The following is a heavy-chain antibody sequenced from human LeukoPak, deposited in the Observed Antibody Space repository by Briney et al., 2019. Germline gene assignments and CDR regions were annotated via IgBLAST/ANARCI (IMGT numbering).Heavy chain of an antibody. CDR2: IKSKTDGGTT. J-gene: IGHJ4*02. D-gene: IGHD4-17*01. CDR3: TAYGDYGPVDY. V-gene: IGHV3-15*01. Sequence: GRSLRLSCAASGFTFSSYGMHWVRQAPGKGLEWVGRIKSKTDGGTTDYAAPVKGRFTISRDDSKNTLYLQMNSLKTEDTAVYYCTAYGDYGPVDYWGQGTLVTVSS. CDR1: GFTFSSYG.